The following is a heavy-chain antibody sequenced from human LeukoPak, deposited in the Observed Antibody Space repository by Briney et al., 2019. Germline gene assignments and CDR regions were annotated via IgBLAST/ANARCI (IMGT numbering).Heavy chain of an antibody. Sequence: ASVKVSCKASGYTFTSYFMHWVRQAPGQGLEWMGIINPSGGSTTYAQKFQGRVTMTRATSTSTVYMELSSLRSEDTAAYYCARRDYFDYWGQGTLVTVSS. CDR1: GYTFTSYF. V-gene: IGHV1-46*01. CDR2: INPSGGST. CDR3: ARRDYFDY. J-gene: IGHJ4*02.